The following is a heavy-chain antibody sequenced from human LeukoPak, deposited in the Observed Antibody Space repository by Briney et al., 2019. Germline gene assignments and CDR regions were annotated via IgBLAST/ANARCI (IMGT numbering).Heavy chain of an antibody. D-gene: IGHD6-19*01. CDR2: IFYSGST. CDR1: GGSISSSYYY. CDR3: ARLDNNAWYYAFDI. V-gene: IGHV4-39*01. Sequence: SETLSLTCTVSGGSISSSYYYWGWIRQPPGKGLEWIGSIFYSGSTYYNPSLKSRVTISVDTSKNQFSLKLSSVTAADTAVYCCARLDNNAWYYAFDIWSQGTMVTVSS. J-gene: IGHJ3*02.